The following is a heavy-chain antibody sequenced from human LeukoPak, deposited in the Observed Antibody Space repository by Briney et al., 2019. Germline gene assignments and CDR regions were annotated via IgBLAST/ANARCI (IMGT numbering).Heavy chain of an antibody. CDR3: ASISSWSTDAFDI. J-gene: IGHJ3*02. V-gene: IGHV4-34*01. CDR2: INHSGST. Sequence: SETLSLTCAVYGGSFSGYYWSWIRQPPGKGLEWIGEINHSGSTNYNPSLKSRVTISVDTSKNQFSLKLSSVTAADTAVYYCASISSWSTDAFDIWGQGTMVTVSS. D-gene: IGHD6-13*01. CDR1: GGSFSGYY.